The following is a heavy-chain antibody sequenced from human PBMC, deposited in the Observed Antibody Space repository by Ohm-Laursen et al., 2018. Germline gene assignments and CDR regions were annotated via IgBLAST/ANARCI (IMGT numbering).Heavy chain of an antibody. CDR3: AKDDGRGWFYLFDY. CDR2: ISWNSGSI. J-gene: IGHJ4*02. Sequence: SLRLSCAASGFTFDDYAMHWVRQAPGKGLEWVAGISWNSGSIGYADSVKGRFTISRDNAKNSLYLQMNSLRAEDTALYYCAKDDGRGWFYLFDYWGQGTLVTVSS. V-gene: IGHV3-9*01. CDR1: GFTFDDYA. D-gene: IGHD6-19*01.